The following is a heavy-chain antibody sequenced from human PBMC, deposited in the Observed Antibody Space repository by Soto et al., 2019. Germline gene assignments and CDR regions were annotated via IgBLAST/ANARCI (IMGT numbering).Heavy chain of an antibody. D-gene: IGHD3-10*01. CDR3: ARDGKLLWVGDPPDAFDI. V-gene: IGHV3-74*01. CDR1: GFTFSSYW. CDR2: INSDGGST. Sequence: GGSLRLSCAASGFTFSSYWMHWVRQAPGKGLVWVSRINSDGGSTSYADSVKGRFTISRDNAKNTLYLEMNSLRAEDTAVYYWARDGKLLWVGDPPDAFDIWGQGTMVTVSS. J-gene: IGHJ3*02.